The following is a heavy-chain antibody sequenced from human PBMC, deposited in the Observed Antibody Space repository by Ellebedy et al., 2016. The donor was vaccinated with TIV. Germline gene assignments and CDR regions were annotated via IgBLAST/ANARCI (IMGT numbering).Heavy chain of an antibody. J-gene: IGHJ2*01. CDR2: INHRGST. D-gene: IGHD2/OR15-2a*01. CDR1: GGSLSGHS. CDR3: ARGNFQDVDLDHWYFDL. V-gene: IGHV4-34*01. Sequence: SETLSLTCAVYGGSLSGHSWSWVRQPPGKGLERIGEINHRGSTTYNQSLRSRVTISIDTSKHQFSLRLSAVTAADTAVYYCARGNFQDVDLDHWYFDLWGRGTLVTVSS.